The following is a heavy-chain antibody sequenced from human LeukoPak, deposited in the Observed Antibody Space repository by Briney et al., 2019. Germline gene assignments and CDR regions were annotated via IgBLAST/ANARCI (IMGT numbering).Heavy chain of an antibody. CDR2: IYYSGST. Sequence: PSETLSLTCTVSGGSISSYYWSWIRQPPGKGLEWIGYIYYSGSTNYNPSLKSRVTISVDTSKNQFSLKLSSVTAADTAVYYCARGREYCSSTSCRTLFDPWGQGTLVTVSS. D-gene: IGHD2-2*01. CDR3: ARGREYCSSTSCRTLFDP. CDR1: GGSISSYY. J-gene: IGHJ5*02. V-gene: IGHV4-59*01.